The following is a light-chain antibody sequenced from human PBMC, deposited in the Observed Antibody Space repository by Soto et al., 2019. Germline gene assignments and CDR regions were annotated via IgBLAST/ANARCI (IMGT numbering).Light chain of an antibody. V-gene: IGKV1-5*03. J-gene: IGKJ2*01. CDR1: QSINTW. CDR3: QQYYSHSSYT. CDR2: KAS. Sequence: DIQMTQSPSTLSASVGDRVTITCRASQSINTWLAWYQQKPGKAPKLLIYKASSLGSGVPSRFSGSGSGTEFTLTIRSMQPDDFASYYCQQYYSHSSYTFGQGTKLEIK.